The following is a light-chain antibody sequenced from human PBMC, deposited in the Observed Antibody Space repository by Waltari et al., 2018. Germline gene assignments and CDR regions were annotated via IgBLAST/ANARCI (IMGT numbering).Light chain of an antibody. CDR1: NSDVGGYNY. CDR2: DVN. CDR3: CSYAGSTSWL. Sequence: QSALTRPRSVSGSPGQSVAISCTGTNSDVGGYNYVSWYQHHPGKAPKLMIYDVNKRPSGFPDRFSGSKSGNTASLTISGLQAEDEAEYYCCSYAGSTSWLFGGGTKLTVL. V-gene: IGLV2-11*01. J-gene: IGLJ3*02.